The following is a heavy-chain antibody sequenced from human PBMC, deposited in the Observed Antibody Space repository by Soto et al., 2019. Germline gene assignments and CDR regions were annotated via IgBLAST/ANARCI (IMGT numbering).Heavy chain of an antibody. Sequence: GGSLRLSCAASGFTFSSYWMHWFRQAPGKGLVWVSRINSDGSSTSYADSVKGRFTISRDNAKNTLYLQMNSLRAEDTAIYYCAKKANSGPGSQYFDNWGQGTLVTVSS. D-gene: IGHD3-10*01. V-gene: IGHV3-74*01. CDR1: GFTFSSYW. CDR3: AKKANSGPGSQYFDN. J-gene: IGHJ4*02. CDR2: INSDGSST.